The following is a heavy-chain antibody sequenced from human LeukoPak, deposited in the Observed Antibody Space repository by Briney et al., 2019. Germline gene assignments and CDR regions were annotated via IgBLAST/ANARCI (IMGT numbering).Heavy chain of an antibody. CDR3: AAIKYYYGSSGHGDY. J-gene: IGHJ4*02. D-gene: IGHD3-22*01. Sequence: ASVKVSCKASGYTFTSNYIHWVRQAPGQGLEWMGMIYPRDGSTSYAQKFQGRVTVTRDMSTSTAYMELSSLRSEDTAVYYCAAIKYYYGSSGHGDYWGQGTLVTASS. CDR1: GYTFTSNY. V-gene: IGHV1-46*01. CDR2: IYPRDGST.